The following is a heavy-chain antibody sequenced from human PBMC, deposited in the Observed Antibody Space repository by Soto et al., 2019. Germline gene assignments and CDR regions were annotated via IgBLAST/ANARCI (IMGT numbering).Heavy chain of an antibody. CDR1: GITFSTYR. V-gene: IGHV3-74*01. D-gene: IGHD3-3*01. J-gene: IGHJ4*02. CDR2: IKSDGTVT. Sequence: EVQLVESGGGLVQPGGSLRLSCVVSGITFSTYRMHWVRQAPGKGLVWVSHIKSDGTVTHYTDSVRGRFIISRDNAKNTWFLQMNSLRAEDTAVYYGARENYDFWSGYHLDYWGQGTLVTVSS. CDR3: ARENYDFWSGYHLDY.